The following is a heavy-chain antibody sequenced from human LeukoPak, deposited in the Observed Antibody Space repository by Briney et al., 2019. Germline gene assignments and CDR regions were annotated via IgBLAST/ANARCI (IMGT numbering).Heavy chain of an antibody. Sequence: PGGSLRLSCAASGFTFSSYSMNWVRQAPGKGLEWVSSISSSSSYIYYADSAKGRFTISRDNAKNSLYLQMNSLRAEDTAVYYCAKLVGGSGSSFDYWGQGTLVTVSS. CDR1: GFTFSSYS. D-gene: IGHD3-10*01. V-gene: IGHV3-21*01. J-gene: IGHJ4*02. CDR3: AKLVGGSGSSFDY. CDR2: ISSSSSYI.